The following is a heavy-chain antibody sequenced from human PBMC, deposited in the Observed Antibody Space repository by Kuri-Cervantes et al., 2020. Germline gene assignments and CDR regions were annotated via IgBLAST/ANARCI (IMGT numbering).Heavy chain of an antibody. V-gene: IGHV3-30*18. D-gene: IGHD6-13*01. Sequence: GGSLRLSCAASGFTFSSYGMHWVRQAPGKGLEWVAVISYDGSNKYYADSVKGRFTISRDNSKNTLYLQMNSLRAEDTAVYYCAKDRGSSSWYDSFDYWGQGTLVTVSS. CDR1: GFTFSSYG. J-gene: IGHJ4*02. CDR2: ISYDGSNK. CDR3: AKDRGSSSWYDSFDY.